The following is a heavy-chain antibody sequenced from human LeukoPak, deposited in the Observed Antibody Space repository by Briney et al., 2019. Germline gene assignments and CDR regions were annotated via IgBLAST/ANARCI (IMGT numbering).Heavy chain of an antibody. Sequence: GGSLRLSCAASGFTFSSYAMSWVRQAPGKGLEWVSAISGSGGSTYYADSVKGRFTISRDNSKNTLYLQMNSLRAEDTAVYYCAKAEPSNYYGSGSYYPGAFDIWGQGTMVAVSS. V-gene: IGHV3-23*01. CDR2: ISGSGGST. J-gene: IGHJ3*02. D-gene: IGHD3-10*01. CDR3: AKAEPSNYYGSGSYYPGAFDI. CDR1: GFTFSSYA.